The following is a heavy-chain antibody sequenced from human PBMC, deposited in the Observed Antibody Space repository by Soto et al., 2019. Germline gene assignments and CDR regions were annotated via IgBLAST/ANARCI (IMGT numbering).Heavy chain of an antibody. CDR3: ARVSGSYYYGMDV. D-gene: IGHD1-26*01. V-gene: IGHV4-4*02. CDR2: IYHSGST. Sequence: QVQLQESGPGLVKPSGTLSLTCAVSGGSISSSNWWSWLRQPPGKGLEWIGEIYHSGSTNYNPTLKSRVTISVDKSTNQFSMKLSSVTAADTAVYYCARVSGSYYYGMDVWGQGTTVTVSS. CDR1: GGSISSSNW. J-gene: IGHJ6*02.